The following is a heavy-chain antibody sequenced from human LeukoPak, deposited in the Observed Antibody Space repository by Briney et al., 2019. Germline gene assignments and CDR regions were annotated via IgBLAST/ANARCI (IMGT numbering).Heavy chain of an antibody. CDR2: INHSGST. Sequence: SETLSLICAVYGGSFSGYYWSWIRQPPGKGLEWIGEINHSGSTNYNPSLKSRVTISVDTSKNQFSLKLSSVTAADTAVYYCASRGLLWFGELLYSGFDPWGQGTLVTVSS. V-gene: IGHV4-34*01. CDR1: GGSFSGYY. J-gene: IGHJ5*02. D-gene: IGHD3-10*01. CDR3: ASRGLLWFGELLYSGFDP.